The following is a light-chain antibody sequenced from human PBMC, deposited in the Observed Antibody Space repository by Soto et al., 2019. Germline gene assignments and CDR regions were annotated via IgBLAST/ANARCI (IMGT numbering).Light chain of an antibody. J-gene: IGLJ1*01. CDR1: SSDVGGYNH. CDR3: NSHTSSNTRV. CDR2: EVS. V-gene: IGLV2-14*01. Sequence: QSVLTQPASVSGSPGQSITFSCTGTSSDVGGYNHVSWYQHHPGKAPKLMIYEVSNRPSGVSNRFSGSKSGNTASLTISGLQADDEADYYCNSHTSSNTRVFXTGTKVTVL.